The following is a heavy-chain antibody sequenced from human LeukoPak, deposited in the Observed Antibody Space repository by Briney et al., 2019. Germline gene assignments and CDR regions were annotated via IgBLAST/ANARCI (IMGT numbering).Heavy chain of an antibody. CDR2: IWYDGDKK. CDR1: GFTFGDYG. D-gene: IGHD2-21*02. J-gene: IGHJ5*02. CDR3: ARDRCGGADCANWFDP. V-gene: IGHV3-33*01. Sequence: GTSLRLSCAASGFTFGDYGMHWVRQAPGMGLEWVAVIWYDGDKKYYADSVKGRFTISRDNSKNTLYLQMSSLRVEDTSVYFCARDRCGGADCANWFDPWGQGTLVIVSS.